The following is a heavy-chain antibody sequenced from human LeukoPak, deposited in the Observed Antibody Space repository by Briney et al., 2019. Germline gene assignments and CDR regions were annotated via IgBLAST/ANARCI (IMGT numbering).Heavy chain of an antibody. Sequence: SETLSLTCTVSGGSISSSSHYWGWIRQPPGRGLEWIGIAYYSGGTYYTPSLKSRVTISIDTSKNQFSLKLNSVTAADTAVYYCARLVRYCTTNSCYPFDYWGQGTLVIVSS. J-gene: IGHJ4*02. D-gene: IGHD2-2*01. V-gene: IGHV4-39*01. CDR2: AYYSGGT. CDR3: ARLVRYCTTNSCYPFDY. CDR1: GGSISSSSHY.